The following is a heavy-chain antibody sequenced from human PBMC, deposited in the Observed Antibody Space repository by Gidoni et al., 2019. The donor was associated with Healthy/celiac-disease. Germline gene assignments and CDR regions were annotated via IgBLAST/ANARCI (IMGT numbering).Heavy chain of an antibody. Sequence: EVQLEQSGAAVKKPGESLKISCKGSGYSFTSYWIGWVRQMPGKGLEWMGIIYPGDSDTRYSPSFQGQVTISADKSISTAYLQWSSLKASDTAMYYCARVGSFPGYSSSGEKWFDPWGQGTLVTVSS. CDR2: IYPGDSDT. V-gene: IGHV5-51*01. CDR1: GYSFTSYW. CDR3: ARVGSFPGYSSSGEKWFDP. D-gene: IGHD6-13*01. J-gene: IGHJ5*02.